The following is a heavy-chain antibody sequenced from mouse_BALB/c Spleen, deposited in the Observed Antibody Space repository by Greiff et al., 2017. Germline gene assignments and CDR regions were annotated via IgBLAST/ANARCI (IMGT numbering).Heavy chain of an antibody. CDR2: IDPENGDT. V-gene: IGHV14-4*02. CDR3: NAGLRSFY. J-gene: IGHJ2*01. Sequence: VQLQQSGAELVRSGASVKLSCTASGFNIKDYYMHWVKQRPEQGLEWIGWIDPENGDTEYAPKFQGKATMTADTSSNTAYLQLSSLTSEDTAVYYCNAGLRSFYWGQGTTLTVSS. D-gene: IGHD1-1*01. CDR1: GFNIKDYY.